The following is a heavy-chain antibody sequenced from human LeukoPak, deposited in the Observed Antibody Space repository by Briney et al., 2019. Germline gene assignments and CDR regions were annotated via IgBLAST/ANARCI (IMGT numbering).Heavy chain of an antibody. Sequence: PSETLSLTCTVSGYSISSGYYWSWIRQPPGKGLEWIGYIYHSGSTYYNPSLKSRVTISVDRSKNQFSLKLSSVTAADTAVYYCARIPVRWFGEPPIDYWGQGTLVTVSS. V-gene: IGHV4-38-2*02. D-gene: IGHD3-10*01. CDR2: IYHSGST. CDR1: GYSISSGYY. CDR3: ARIPVRWFGEPPIDY. J-gene: IGHJ4*02.